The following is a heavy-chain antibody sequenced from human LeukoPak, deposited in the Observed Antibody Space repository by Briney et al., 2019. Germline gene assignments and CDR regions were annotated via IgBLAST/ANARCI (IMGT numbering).Heavy chain of an antibody. CDR2: INPNSGGT. V-gene: IGHV1-2*02. J-gene: IGHJ4*02. D-gene: IGHD6-13*01. Sequence: ASVKVSCKASGYTFTVYYMHWVRQAPGQGLEWMGWINPNSGGTNYAQKFQGRVTMTRDTSISTAYMELSRLRSDDTAVYYCARTYSSSWYTPYYFDYWGQGTLVTVSS. CDR1: GYTFTVYY. CDR3: ARTYSSSWYTPYYFDY.